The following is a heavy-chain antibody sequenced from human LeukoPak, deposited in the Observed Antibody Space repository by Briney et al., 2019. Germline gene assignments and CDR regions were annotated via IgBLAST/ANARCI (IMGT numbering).Heavy chain of an antibody. D-gene: IGHD3-10*01. CDR2: IYHSGST. CDR3: ARATLLWFGPFDP. CDR1: GGSINNYY. Sequence: SETLSLTCTVSGGSINNYYWSWIRQPPGKGLEWIGYIYHSGSTNYNPSLKSRVTMSVDMSTNQFSLKLTSVTAADTAVYYCARATLLWFGPFDPWGQGTLVTVSS. J-gene: IGHJ5*02. V-gene: IGHV4-59*01.